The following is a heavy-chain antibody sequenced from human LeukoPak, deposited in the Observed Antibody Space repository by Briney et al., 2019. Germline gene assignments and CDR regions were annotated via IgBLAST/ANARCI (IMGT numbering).Heavy chain of an antibody. CDR2: ISGSGAST. Sequence: GGSLRLSCLTSGFTFSTNAMSWVRQAPGKGLEWISGISGSGASTYYADSVTGRFTISRDNSRNTLYLQMNSLRGDDTAVYYCAKDVGKWESLHFFDYWGQGTLVSVSS. CDR3: AKDVGKWESLHFFDY. V-gene: IGHV3-23*01. D-gene: IGHD1-26*01. CDR1: GFTFSTNA. J-gene: IGHJ4*02.